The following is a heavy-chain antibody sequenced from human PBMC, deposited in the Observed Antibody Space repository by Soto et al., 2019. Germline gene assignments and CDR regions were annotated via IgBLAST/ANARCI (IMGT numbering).Heavy chain of an antibody. Sequence: GASVKVSCKASGGTFSSYAISWVRQAPGQGLEWMGGIIPIFGTANYAQKFQGRVTITADESTSTAYMELSSLRSEDTAVYYCARSNVLLWFGERIKWFDPWGHGTLVTVSS. J-gene: IGHJ5*02. CDR3: ARSNVLLWFGERIKWFDP. CDR1: GGTFSSYA. D-gene: IGHD3-10*01. CDR2: IIPIFGTA. V-gene: IGHV1-69*13.